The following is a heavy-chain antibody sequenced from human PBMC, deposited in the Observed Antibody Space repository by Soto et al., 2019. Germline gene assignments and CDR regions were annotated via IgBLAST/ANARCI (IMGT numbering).Heavy chain of an antibody. J-gene: IGHJ4*02. CDR3: ASRFGELLYHYYFDY. CDR2: IYYSGST. D-gene: IGHD3-10*01. V-gene: IGHV4-39*01. CDR1: GGSISSSSYY. Sequence: QLQLQESGPGLVKPSETLSLTCTVSGGSISSSSYYWGWIRQPPGKGLEWIGSIYYSGSTYYNPSLKSRVTISVDTSKNQFSLKLSSVTAADTAVYYCASRFGELLYHYYFDYWGQGTLVTVSS.